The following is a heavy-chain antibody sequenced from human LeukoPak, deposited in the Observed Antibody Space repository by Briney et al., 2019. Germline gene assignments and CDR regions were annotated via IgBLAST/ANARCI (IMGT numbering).Heavy chain of an antibody. J-gene: IGHJ6*03. CDR3: ARQHDSYYYYSIDV. Sequence: SETLSLTCAVSGYSISNGYYWVWIRPPPGRGLEWIGSLYHSDSAYYNTSLRSRVSMSVDTSKNQFSLTLSLVTAADTAVYYCARQHDSYYYYSIDVWGSGTTVTVSS. CDR1: GYSISNGYY. CDR2: LYHSDSA. V-gene: IGHV4-38-2*01.